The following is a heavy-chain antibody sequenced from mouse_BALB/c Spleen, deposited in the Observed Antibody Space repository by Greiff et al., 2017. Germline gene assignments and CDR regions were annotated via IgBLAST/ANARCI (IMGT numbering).Heavy chain of an antibody. V-gene: IGHV5-9-4*01. CDR1: GFTFSSYA. D-gene: IGHD3-1*01. CDR2: ISSGGSYT. Sequence: EVQVVESGGGLVKPGGSLKLSCAASGFTFSSYAMSWVRQSPEKRLEWVAEISSGGSYTYYPDTVTGRFTISRDNAKNTLYLEMSSLRSEDTAMYYCARDSSGYGFDYWGQGTTLTVSS. CDR3: ARDSSGYGFDY. J-gene: IGHJ2*01.